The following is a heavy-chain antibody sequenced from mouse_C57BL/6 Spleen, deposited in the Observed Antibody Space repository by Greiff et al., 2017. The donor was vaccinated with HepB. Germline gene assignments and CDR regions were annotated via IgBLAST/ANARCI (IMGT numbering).Heavy chain of an antibody. J-gene: IGHJ1*03. CDR3: ARKYDGSYWYFDV. CDR1: GYTFTSYG. V-gene: IGHV1-81*01. Sequence: QVQLQQSGAELARPGASVKLSCKASGYTFTSYGISWVKQRTGQGLEWIGEIYPRSGNTYYNEKFKGKATLTADKSSSTAYMKLRSLTSEDSAVYFCARKYDGSYWYFDVWGTGTTVTVSS. D-gene: IGHD2-14*01. CDR2: IYPRSGNT.